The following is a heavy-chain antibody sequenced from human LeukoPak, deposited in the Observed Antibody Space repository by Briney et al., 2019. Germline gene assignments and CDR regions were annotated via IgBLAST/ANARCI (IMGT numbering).Heavy chain of an antibody. V-gene: IGHV3-74*01. CDR3: ARDRAYSYGEFDY. CDR2: INSDGSST. Sequence: GGSLRLSCAASGFTFSGYWMHWVRQPPGKGLVWVSRINSDGSSTTYADSVEGRFTLSRDNAKNTLYLQMNSLRAEDTAVYYCARDRAYSYGEFDYWGQGTLVSVSS. J-gene: IGHJ4*02. D-gene: IGHD5-18*01. CDR1: GFTFSGYW.